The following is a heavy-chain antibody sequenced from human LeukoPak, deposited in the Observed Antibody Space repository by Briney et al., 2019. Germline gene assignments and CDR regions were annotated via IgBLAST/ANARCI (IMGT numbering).Heavy chain of an antibody. Sequence: GGSLRLSCAASGFTFSSYSMNWVRQAPGKGLEWVSSISSSSSYIYYADSVKGRFTISRDNSKNTLYLQMNSLRAEDTAVYYCARGRHGSGSYYYYYGMDVWGQGTTVTVSS. V-gene: IGHV3-21*01. J-gene: IGHJ6*02. D-gene: IGHD3-10*01. CDR3: ARGRHGSGSYYYYYGMDV. CDR2: ISSSSSYI. CDR1: GFTFSSYS.